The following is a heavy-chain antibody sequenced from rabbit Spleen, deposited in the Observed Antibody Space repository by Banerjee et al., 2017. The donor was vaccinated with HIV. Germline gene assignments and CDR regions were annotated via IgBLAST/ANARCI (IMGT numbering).Heavy chain of an antibody. D-gene: IGHD1-1*01. CDR2: IEPIFGRT. V-gene: IGHV1S7*01. J-gene: IGHJ4*01. CDR1: GFDFSGYG. Sequence: QSLEESGGGLVQPGGSLKLSCNASGFDFSGYGVSWVRQAPGKGLEWIGYIEPIFGRTYYANWVNGRFTVSSHNAQNTLYLQLHSLTAADTATYFCVREVYHILGLWGPGTLVTVS. CDR3: VREVYHILGL.